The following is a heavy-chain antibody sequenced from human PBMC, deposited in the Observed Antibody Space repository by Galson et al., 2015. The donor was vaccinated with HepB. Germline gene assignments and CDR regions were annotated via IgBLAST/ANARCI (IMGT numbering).Heavy chain of an antibody. V-gene: IGHV4-30-4*01. CDR1: GGSIRGGDYY. J-gene: IGHJ4*02. D-gene: IGHD3-9*01. Sequence: TLSLTCTVSGGSIRGGDYYWSWIRQPPVKGLEWIGFIHDSGSTYYNPTLNSRLTISVDRAKNQFSLKLSSVTVADTAVYHCARTYYNFLTGYYSYYFDFWGQGTLVTVSS. CDR2: IHDSGST. CDR3: ARTYYNFLTGYYSYYFDF.